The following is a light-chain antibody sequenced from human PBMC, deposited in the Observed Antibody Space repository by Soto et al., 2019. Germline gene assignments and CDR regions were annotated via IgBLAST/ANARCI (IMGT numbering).Light chain of an antibody. V-gene: IGLV2-14*02. Sequence: QSALTQPASVSGSPGQSITISCTGTSSDVVNDLLVSWYQQQPGKAPKLMIYEGTKRPAGVSDRFSGSKSGNTASLTISGLQAEDEADYYCSSFTTSSTLVFGTGTKLTVL. CDR2: EGT. CDR3: SSFTTSSTLV. CDR1: SSDVVNDLL. J-gene: IGLJ1*01.